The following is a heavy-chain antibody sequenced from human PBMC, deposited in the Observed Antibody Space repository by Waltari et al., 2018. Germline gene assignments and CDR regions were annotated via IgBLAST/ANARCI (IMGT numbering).Heavy chain of an antibody. V-gene: IGHV4-4*07. CDR2: IYTSGST. CDR3: ASSVHSSSPSFYFDY. Sequence: QVQLQESGPGLVKPSETLSLTCTVSGGSISSYYWSWIRQPDGKGLEWIGRIYTSGSTNYNPSLKSRVTMSVDTSKNQFSLKLSSVTAADTAVYYCASSVHSSSPSFYFDYWGQGTLVTVSS. D-gene: IGHD6-6*01. CDR1: GGSISSYY. J-gene: IGHJ4*02.